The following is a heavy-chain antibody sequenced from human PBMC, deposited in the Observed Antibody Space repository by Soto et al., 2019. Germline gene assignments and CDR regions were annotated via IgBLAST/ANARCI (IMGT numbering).Heavy chain of an antibody. CDR1: GFTFSSYG. CDR3: AKDNGSGCDWLRVGDASDI. Sequence: QVQLVESGGGVVQPGRSLRLSCAASGFTFSSYGMHWVRQAPGKGLEWVAVISYDGSNKYYADSVKGRLTISRDNSKKTLYLQRSSLRGEETAVYYCAKDNGSGCDWLRVGDASDIWGQGTMVTVSS. V-gene: IGHV3-30*18. J-gene: IGHJ3*02. CDR2: ISYDGSNK. D-gene: IGHD5-12*01.